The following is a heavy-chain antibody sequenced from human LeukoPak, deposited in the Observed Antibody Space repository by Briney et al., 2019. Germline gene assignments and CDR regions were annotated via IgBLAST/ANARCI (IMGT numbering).Heavy chain of an antibody. CDR2: ISSSSSYI. Sequence: PGGSLRLSCAASGFTFSSYSMNWVRQAPGKGLEWVSSISSSSSYIYYADSVKGRFTISRDNAKKSLYLQMNSLRAEDTAVYYCARHSSGWNSNFDYWGQGTLVTVSS. V-gene: IGHV3-21*01. CDR3: ARHSSGWNSNFDY. J-gene: IGHJ4*02. D-gene: IGHD6-19*01. CDR1: GFTFSSYS.